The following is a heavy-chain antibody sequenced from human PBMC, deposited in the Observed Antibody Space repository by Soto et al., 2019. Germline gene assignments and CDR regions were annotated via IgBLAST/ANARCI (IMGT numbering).Heavy chain of an antibody. J-gene: IGHJ4*02. CDR1: GFIFSNYG. Sequence: QVQLGESGGGVVQPGRSLRLSCAASGFIFSNYGMHWVRQPPGKGLEWVAVISTDGRFEYQADSVRGRFTISRDNSKDTLYLQMNSLSAEDTAVYYSARAVHTSMIEFLFDFWGQGTLVTVSS. CDR3: ARAVHTSMIEFLFDF. CDR2: ISTDGRFE. D-gene: IGHD3-16*01. V-gene: IGHV3-30*03.